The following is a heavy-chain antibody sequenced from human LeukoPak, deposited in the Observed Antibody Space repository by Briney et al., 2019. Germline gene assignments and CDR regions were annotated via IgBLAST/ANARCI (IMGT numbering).Heavy chain of an antibody. V-gene: IGHV3-21*01. CDR3: ARDLVVVVPAARGDAFDI. Sequence: GGSLRLSCAASGFTFSSYSMNWVRQAPGKGLEWVSSISSSSSYIYYADSVKGRFTISRDNAKNSLYLQMNSPRAEDTAVYYCARDLVVVVPAARGDAFDIWGQGTMVTVSS. J-gene: IGHJ3*02. D-gene: IGHD2-2*01. CDR1: GFTFSSYS. CDR2: ISSSSSYI.